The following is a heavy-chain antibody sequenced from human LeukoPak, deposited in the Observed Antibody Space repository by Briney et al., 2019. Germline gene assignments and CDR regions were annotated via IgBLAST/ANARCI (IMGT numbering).Heavy chain of an antibody. D-gene: IGHD3-10*01. CDR3: VAMIRGVGY. V-gene: IGHV3-72*01. CDR1: GFTFSDHF. J-gene: IGHJ4*02. Sequence: PGGSLRLSCAASGFTFSDHFMDCVRQAPGKGLEWVGRTRNKANSYTTEYAASVKGRFTFARDDSNNSLYLQMKSLKTKDTAVYYCVAMIRGVGYWGQGTLVTVSS. CDR2: TRNKANSYTT.